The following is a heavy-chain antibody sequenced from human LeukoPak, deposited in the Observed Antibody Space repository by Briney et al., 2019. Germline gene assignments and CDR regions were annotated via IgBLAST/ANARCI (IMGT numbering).Heavy chain of an antibody. CDR1: GFTFSDYY. CDR3: ARASGTYCGGDCPPHRLYYYYYMDV. V-gene: IGHV3-11*04. Sequence: GGSLRLSCAASGFTFSDYYMSWIRQAPGKGLEWVSYISSSGSTIYYADPVKGRFTISRDNAKNSLYLQLNSLRHEDTAVYYCARASGTYCGGDCPPHRLYYYYYMDVWGKGTTVTVSS. CDR2: ISSSGSTI. J-gene: IGHJ6*03. D-gene: IGHD2-21*02.